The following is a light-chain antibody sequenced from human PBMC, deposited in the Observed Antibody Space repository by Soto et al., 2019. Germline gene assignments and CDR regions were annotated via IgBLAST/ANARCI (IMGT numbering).Light chain of an antibody. CDR3: CSYAGTSTFYV. Sequence: QSALTQPASVSGSPGQSITISCTGTSSDVGSYNLVSWYQQHPGKAPKLMIYEGSKRPSGVSNRFSGSKSGNAASLTISGLQAEDEADYYCCSYAGTSTFYVFGIGTQVTVL. J-gene: IGLJ1*01. CDR1: SSDVGSYNL. V-gene: IGLV2-23*01. CDR2: EGS.